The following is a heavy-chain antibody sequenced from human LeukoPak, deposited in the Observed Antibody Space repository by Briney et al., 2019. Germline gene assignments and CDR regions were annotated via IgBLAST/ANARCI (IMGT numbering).Heavy chain of an antibody. CDR2: IYYSGST. CDR1: GGSISSGDYY. D-gene: IGHD1-26*01. Sequence: SETLSLTCTVSGGSISSGDYYWSWIRQPPGKGLEWIGYIYYSGSTYYNPSLKSRVTISVDTSKNQFSLKLSSVTAADTAVYYCAKKKKSGSYANRNKPFDYWGQGTLVTVSS. J-gene: IGHJ4*02. V-gene: IGHV4-30-4*01. CDR3: AKKKKSGSYANRNKPFDY.